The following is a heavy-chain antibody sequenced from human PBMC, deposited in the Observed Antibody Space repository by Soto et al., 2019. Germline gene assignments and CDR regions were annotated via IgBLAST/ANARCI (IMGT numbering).Heavy chain of an antibody. CDR1: GGSISTSNYY. V-gene: IGHV4-39*01. D-gene: IGHD4-17*01. CDR3: ARFHDYGDRGSYFDF. J-gene: IGHJ4*02. CDR2: IYYSGGT. Sequence: QLLESVPRLVKPSETLSLTCTASGGSISTSNYYWGWTRQPPGKGLECIGSIYYSGGTYYNLSLNSRVTISVDTSKNQFSRKLSSVTAADTAVYYCARFHDYGDRGSYFDFWGQGTLVPVSS.